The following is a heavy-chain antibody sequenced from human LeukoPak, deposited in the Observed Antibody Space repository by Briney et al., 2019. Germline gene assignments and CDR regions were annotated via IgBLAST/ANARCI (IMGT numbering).Heavy chain of an antibody. CDR2: IYYSGTT. J-gene: IGHJ4*02. CDR3: VRDKGDVTRASSERFDY. CDR1: GGSISSYY. V-gene: IGHV4-59*01. D-gene: IGHD4-17*01. Sequence: SETLSLTCTVSGGSISSYYWSWIRQPPGNGLEWIGYIYYSGTTNYNPSLKSRVAISVDTSKNQFSLKLRSVTAADTAVYYCVRDKGDVTRASSERFDYWGQGTLVTVSS.